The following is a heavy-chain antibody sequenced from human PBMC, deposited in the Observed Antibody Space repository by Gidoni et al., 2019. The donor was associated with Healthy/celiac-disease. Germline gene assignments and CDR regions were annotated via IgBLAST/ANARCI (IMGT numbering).Heavy chain of an antibody. Sequence: QVQLVESGGGVVQPGGSLRLSCAASGFTFSSYAMHWVRQAPGKGLELVAVISYDGSNKYYADSVKGRFTISRDNSNNTLYLQMNSLRAEDTAVYYCARGSGEQWLADYWGQGTLVTVSS. CDR3: ARGSGEQWLADY. CDR2: ISYDGSNK. V-gene: IGHV3-30-3*01. CDR1: GFTFSSYA. D-gene: IGHD6-19*01. J-gene: IGHJ4*02.